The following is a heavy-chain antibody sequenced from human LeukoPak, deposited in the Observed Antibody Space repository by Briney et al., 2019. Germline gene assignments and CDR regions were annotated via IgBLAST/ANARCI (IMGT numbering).Heavy chain of an antibody. J-gene: IGHJ4*02. CDR2: ISGSGGST. Sequence: PGGSLSLSWPASGFTFSSYAMSWVRQAPGKGLEWVSAISGSGGSTYYADSVKGRFTISRDNSKNTLYLQMNSLRAEDTAVYYCAKGISTHYYGSGSRLDYWGQGTLVTVSS. D-gene: IGHD3-10*01. V-gene: IGHV3-23*01. CDR3: AKGISTHYYGSGSRLDY. CDR1: GFTFSSYA.